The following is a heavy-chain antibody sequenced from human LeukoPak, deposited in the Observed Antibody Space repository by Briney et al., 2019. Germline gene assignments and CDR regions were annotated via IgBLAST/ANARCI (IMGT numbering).Heavy chain of an antibody. V-gene: IGHV3-30*02. Sequence: GGSLRLSCAASGFTFSSYGMHWVRQAPGKELEWVAFIRYDGSNKYYADSVKGRSTISRDNSKNTLYLQMNSLRAEDTAVYYCAKGPRYCSSTSCYAFDYWGQVTLVTVSS. D-gene: IGHD2-2*01. J-gene: IGHJ4*02. CDR3: AKGPRYCSSTSCYAFDY. CDR1: GFTFSSYG. CDR2: IRYDGSNK.